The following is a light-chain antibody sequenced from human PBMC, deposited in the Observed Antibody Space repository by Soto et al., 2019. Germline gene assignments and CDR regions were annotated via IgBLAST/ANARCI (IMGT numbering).Light chain of an antibody. Sequence: EIVLTQSPATLSLSPGERATLSCRASQSVSSYLAWYQQKPGQALRLLIYDASNRATGIPARFSGSGSGTDFTLTISSLEPEDFAVYYCQQRGNWPRTFGQGTKLEIK. CDR1: QSVSSY. J-gene: IGKJ2*01. CDR2: DAS. V-gene: IGKV3-11*01. CDR3: QQRGNWPRT.